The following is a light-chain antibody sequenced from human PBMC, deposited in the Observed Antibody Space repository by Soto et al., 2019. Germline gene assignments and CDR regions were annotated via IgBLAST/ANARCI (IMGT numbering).Light chain of an antibody. J-gene: IGKJ1*01. CDR1: QSISGSH. CDR3: HQYGRSPGT. Sequence: EIVLTQSPDTLSLSPGERATLSCRASQSISGSHLAWYQQKPGQAPRLLIYGASSRATDIPERISGSGSGTDFTLTISRLEPEDFAVYYCHQYGRSPGTFGQGTKVEIK. CDR2: GAS. V-gene: IGKV3-20*01.